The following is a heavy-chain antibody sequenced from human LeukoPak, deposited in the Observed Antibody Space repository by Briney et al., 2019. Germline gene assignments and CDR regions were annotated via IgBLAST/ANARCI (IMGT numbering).Heavy chain of an antibody. CDR2: INPNSGGT. CDR1: GYTFTGYY. CDR3: ARVDYGGNDQYLRAFDI. V-gene: IGHV1-2*02. Sequence: GASVKVSCKASGYTFTGYYMHWVRQAPGQGLEWMGWINPNSGGTNYAQKFQGRVTMTRDTSISTAYMELSRLRSDDTAVYYCARVDYGGNDQYLRAFDIWGRGTMVTVSS. J-gene: IGHJ3*02. D-gene: IGHD4-23*01.